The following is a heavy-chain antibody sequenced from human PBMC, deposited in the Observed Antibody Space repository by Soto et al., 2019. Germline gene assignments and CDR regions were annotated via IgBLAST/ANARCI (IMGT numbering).Heavy chain of an antibody. V-gene: IGHV1-3*01. CDR1: GYTFTSYA. Sequence: GASVKVSCKASGYTFTSYAMHWVRQAPGQRLEWMGWINAGNGNTKYSQKFQGRVTITRDTSASTAYMELSSLRSEDTAVYYCARDVSSGSYFLSYTWFDPWGQGTLVTVSS. D-gene: IGHD1-26*01. CDR2: INAGNGNT. J-gene: IGHJ5*02. CDR3: ARDVSSGSYFLSYTWFDP.